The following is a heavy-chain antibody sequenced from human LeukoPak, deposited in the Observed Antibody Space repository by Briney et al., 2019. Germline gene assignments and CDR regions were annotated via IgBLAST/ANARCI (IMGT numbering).Heavy chain of an antibody. CDR1: SDSISSSNW. J-gene: IGHJ4*02. CDR3: ARELEQQLVRSGFDY. Sequence: SETLSLTCTVSSDSISSSNWWSWVRQPPGKGLEWIGEIYHSGSTNYNPSLKSRVTISVDKSKNQFSLKLSSVTAADTAVYYCARELEQQLVRSGFDYWGQGTLVTVSS. CDR2: IYHSGST. V-gene: IGHV4-4*02. D-gene: IGHD6-13*01.